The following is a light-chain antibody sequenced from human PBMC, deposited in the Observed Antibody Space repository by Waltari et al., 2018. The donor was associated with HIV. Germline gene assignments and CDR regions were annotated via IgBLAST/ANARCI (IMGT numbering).Light chain of an antibody. CDR3: AAWDDSLSGVV. V-gene: IGLV1-47*01. CDR2: RNC. J-gene: IGLJ3*02. Sequence: QSVLTQPPSASGTPGQRVTISCSGSSPNIGINYIYWYQQLPGTAPKRLLFRNCPRPSGGPDRCSGSKSGTSASLAISGLRSECEADYDCAAWDDSLSGVVFGEGTKLAVL. CDR1: SPNIGINY.